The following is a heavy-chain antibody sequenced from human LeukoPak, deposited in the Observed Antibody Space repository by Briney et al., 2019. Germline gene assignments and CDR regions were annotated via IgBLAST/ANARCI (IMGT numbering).Heavy chain of an antibody. V-gene: IGHV4-39*01. D-gene: IGHD6-13*01. Sequence: SETLSLTCTVSGGSISSSSDYWGWIRQPPGKGLEWIGSIYYSGSTSYNPSLNSRFPISVDPSNSQFSLKLSSVTAADTAVYYCARLLRGIAAANWFDPWGQGTLVTVSS. CDR1: GGSISSSSDY. CDR2: IYYSGST. CDR3: ARLLRGIAAANWFDP. J-gene: IGHJ5*02.